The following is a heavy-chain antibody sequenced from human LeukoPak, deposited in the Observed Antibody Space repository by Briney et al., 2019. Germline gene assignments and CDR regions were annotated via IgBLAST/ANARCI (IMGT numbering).Heavy chain of an antibody. CDR1: GGTFSSYA. Sequence: SVKVSCKASGGTFSSYAISWVRQAPGQGLEWMGGIIPIFGTANYAQKFQGRVTITADESTSTAYMELSSLRSEDTAVYYCASQALPDIVAANDGMGVYYYYYMDVWGKGTTVTISS. D-gene: IGHD5-12*01. CDR2: IIPIFGTA. J-gene: IGHJ6*03. CDR3: ASQALPDIVAANDGMGVYYYYYMDV. V-gene: IGHV1-69*13.